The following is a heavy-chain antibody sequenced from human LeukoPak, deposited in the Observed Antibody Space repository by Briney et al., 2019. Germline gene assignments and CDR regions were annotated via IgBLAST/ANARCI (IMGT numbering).Heavy chain of an antibody. D-gene: IGHD6-13*01. CDR2: LMFDGANK. CDR3: AKDSSGTLFWFDP. V-gene: IGHV3-33*06. Sequence: AGGSLRLSCAASGFTFSSYAMHWVRQAPGKGLEWVAVLMFDGANKYYADSVKGRFTISRDTSKNTLYLQMNSLRAEDTAVYYCAKDSSGTLFWFDPWGQGTLVTVSS. J-gene: IGHJ5*02. CDR1: GFTFSSYA.